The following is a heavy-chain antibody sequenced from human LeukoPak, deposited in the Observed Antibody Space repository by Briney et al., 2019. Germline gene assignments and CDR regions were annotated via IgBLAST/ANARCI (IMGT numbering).Heavy chain of an antibody. Sequence: GGSLRLSCAAPGFPFSSSWMSWLRQAPGTGLEWVANINQDGSQRYSVDSVKGRFTVSRDNAKNSLYLQMDSLRAEDTAVYYCARDGSGWSNYWGQGTLVTVSS. D-gene: IGHD6-19*01. V-gene: IGHV3-7*01. CDR3: ARDGSGWSNY. CDR1: GFPFSSSW. CDR2: INQDGSQR. J-gene: IGHJ4*02.